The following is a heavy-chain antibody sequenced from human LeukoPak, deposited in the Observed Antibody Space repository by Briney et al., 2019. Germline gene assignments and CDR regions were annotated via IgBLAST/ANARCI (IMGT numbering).Heavy chain of an antibody. CDR2: ISGGSGYI. Sequence: PGGSLRLPCATSGFTFRGYTMNWVRQAPGKGLEWVSSISGGSGYIYYADSLKGRLTIFRDNAQNSLYLQMNSLRAEDTAVYYCARGGRFLEYWGQGTVVTVSS. J-gene: IGHJ4*02. CDR1: GFTFRGYT. CDR3: ARGGRFLEY. D-gene: IGHD3-3*01. V-gene: IGHV3-21*01.